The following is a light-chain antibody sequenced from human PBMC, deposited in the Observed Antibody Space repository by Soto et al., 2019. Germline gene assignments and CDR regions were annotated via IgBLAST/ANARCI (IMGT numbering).Light chain of an antibody. CDR1: SSDVGGYNY. CDR3: TSYTTSNTVV. J-gene: IGLJ3*02. Sequence: QSALTQPASVSGSPGQSITTSCTGTSSDVGGYNYVSWYQQHPGKAPKFMIYDVSNRPSGVSNRFSGSKSGNTASLTISGLQAEDEADYYCTSYTTSNTVVFGGGTKLTVL. CDR2: DVS. V-gene: IGLV2-14*03.